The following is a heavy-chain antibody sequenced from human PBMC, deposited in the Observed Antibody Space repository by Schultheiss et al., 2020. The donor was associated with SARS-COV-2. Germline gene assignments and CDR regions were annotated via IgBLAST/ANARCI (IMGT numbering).Heavy chain of an antibody. J-gene: IGHJ4*02. CDR3: ARQEGTGAN. D-gene: IGHD3-10*01. CDR1: GGSIRSGESY. Sequence: SETLSLTCTVSGGSIRSGESYWSWIRQPPGKGLEWIGSIYYSGSTYYNPSLKSRVTISVDTSKSQFSLHLSSVTAADTAVYYCARQEGTGANWGQGTLVTVSS. V-gene: IGHV4-39*01. CDR2: IYYSGST.